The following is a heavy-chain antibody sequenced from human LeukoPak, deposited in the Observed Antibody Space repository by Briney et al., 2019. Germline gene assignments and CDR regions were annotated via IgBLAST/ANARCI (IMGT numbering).Heavy chain of an antibody. Sequence: PGGSLRLSCAASGFTFGSYAMSWVRQAPGKGLEWVSAISGSGGSTYYADSVKGRFTISRDNSKNTLCLQMNSLRAEDTAVYYCAKDDELLWFGGYYFDYWGQGTLVTVSS. CDR3: AKDDELLWFGGYYFDY. J-gene: IGHJ4*02. CDR2: ISGSGGST. V-gene: IGHV3-23*01. D-gene: IGHD3-10*01. CDR1: GFTFGSYA.